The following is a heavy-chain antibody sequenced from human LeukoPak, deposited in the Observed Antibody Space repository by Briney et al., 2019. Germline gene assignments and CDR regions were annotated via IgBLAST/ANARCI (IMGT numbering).Heavy chain of an antibody. V-gene: IGHV3-23*01. CDR2: ISGSSGGA. Sequence: PGGSLSLSCAGSGFTFSSYAMSWVRQARGEGLEWISVISGSSGGANYADSVKGRFTISRDISKNTLFLQLNSLRAEDTAVYYCAKGALPGPPYYFDYWGQGTLVTVSS. CDR3: AKGALPGPPYYFDY. D-gene: IGHD2-8*02. CDR1: GFTFSSYA. J-gene: IGHJ4*02.